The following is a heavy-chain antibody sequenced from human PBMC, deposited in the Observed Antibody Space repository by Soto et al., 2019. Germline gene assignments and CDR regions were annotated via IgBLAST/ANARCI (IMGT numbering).Heavy chain of an antibody. D-gene: IGHD6-13*01. CDR3: GVSAGLDF. CDR1: GFSSSTYA. CDR2: ISADSGEP. V-gene: IGHV1-18*01. Sequence: ASVKVSCKASGFSSSTYAFSWVRRAPGQGLEWMGLISADSGEPRYAQQFQGRVAMTTDTSTRTAHMELRSLTSDDTAVYYCGVSAGLDFWGQGTRVTVSS. J-gene: IGHJ4*02.